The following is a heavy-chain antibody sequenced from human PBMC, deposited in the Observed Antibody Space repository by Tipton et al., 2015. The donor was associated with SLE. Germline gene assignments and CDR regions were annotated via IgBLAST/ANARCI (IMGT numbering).Heavy chain of an antibody. Sequence: TLSLTCTVSGGSITNYYWGWVRQPAGKGLEWIGRICCGGGTNYNPSLKSRVSISVDTSKNQISLKLSSVTAADTAVYYCARVWDYGDAFDIWGQGTMVTVSS. CDR3: ARVWDYGDAFDI. J-gene: IGHJ3*02. D-gene: IGHD4-17*01. CDR2: ICCGGGT. V-gene: IGHV4-4*07. CDR1: GGSITNYY.